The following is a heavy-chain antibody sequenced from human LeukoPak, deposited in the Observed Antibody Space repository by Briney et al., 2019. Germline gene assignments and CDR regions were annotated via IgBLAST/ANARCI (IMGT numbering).Heavy chain of an antibody. CDR1: GFTFSSYW. CDR3: AKDHGSGWPRGCYFDY. V-gene: IGHV3-7*03. J-gene: IGHJ4*02. Sequence: GGSLRLSCAASGFTFSSYWMSWVRQAPGKGLEWVANIKRDGSEKYYVDSVKGRFTISRDNSKNTLYLQMNSLRAEDTAVYYCAKDHGSGWPRGCYFDYWGQGTLVTVSS. CDR2: IKRDGSEK. D-gene: IGHD6-19*01.